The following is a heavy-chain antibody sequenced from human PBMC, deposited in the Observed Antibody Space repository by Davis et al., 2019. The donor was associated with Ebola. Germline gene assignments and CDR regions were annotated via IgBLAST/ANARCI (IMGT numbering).Heavy chain of an antibody. CDR3: ARGLSGNYGFDY. V-gene: IGHV3-74*01. CDR2: IFYDESTT. Sequence: GESLKIPCGGSGFSFSAYWIHWVRQVPGKGLVWVSRIFYDESTTNYADSVKGRFTISRDNAKNTLFLQMNSLSVDDTAVYYCARGLSGNYGFDYWGQGTLVTVSS. J-gene: IGHJ4*02. D-gene: IGHD1-26*01. CDR1: GFSFSAYW.